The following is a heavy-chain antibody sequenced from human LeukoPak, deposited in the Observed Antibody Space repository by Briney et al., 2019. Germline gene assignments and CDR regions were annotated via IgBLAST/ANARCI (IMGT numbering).Heavy chain of an antibody. J-gene: IGHJ5*02. CDR1: GGSVSSGSYY. Sequence: PSETLSLTCTVSGGSVSSGSYYWSWIRQPPGKGPEWIGYIYYSGSTNYNPSLKSRVTISVDTSKNQFSLKLSSVTAADTAVYYCARGYSSWFDPWGQGTLVTVSS. V-gene: IGHV4-61*01. CDR2: IYYSGST. CDR3: ARGYSSWFDP. D-gene: IGHD6-13*01.